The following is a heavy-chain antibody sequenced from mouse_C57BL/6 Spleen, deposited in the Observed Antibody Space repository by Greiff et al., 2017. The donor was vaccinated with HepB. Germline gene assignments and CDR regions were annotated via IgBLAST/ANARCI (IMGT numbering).Heavy chain of an antibody. D-gene: IGHD1-1*01. J-gene: IGHJ4*01. Sequence: QVQLQQPGAELVMPGASVKLSCKASGYTFTSYWMHWVKQRPGQGLEWIGEIDPSDSYTNYNQKFKGKSTLTVDKSSSTAYMQLSSLTSEDSAVYYCARTSYGSSQVDYAMDYWGQGTSVTVSS. CDR2: IDPSDSYT. V-gene: IGHV1-69*01. CDR3: ARTSYGSSQVDYAMDY. CDR1: GYTFTSYW.